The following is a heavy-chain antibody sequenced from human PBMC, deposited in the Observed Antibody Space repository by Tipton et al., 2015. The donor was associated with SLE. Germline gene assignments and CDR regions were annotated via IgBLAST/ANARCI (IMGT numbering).Heavy chain of an antibody. D-gene: IGHD3-3*01. J-gene: IGHJ6*02. Sequence: TLSLTCTVSGGSISSGGFYWSWIRQHPGKGLEWIGYIYYSGSTYYNPSLKSRVTISVDTSKNQFSLNLSSVTAADTAVYYCAREGVGLFAMDVWGQGTTVTVSS. CDR2: IYYSGST. CDR1: GGSISSGGFY. CDR3: AREGVGLFAMDV. V-gene: IGHV4-31*03.